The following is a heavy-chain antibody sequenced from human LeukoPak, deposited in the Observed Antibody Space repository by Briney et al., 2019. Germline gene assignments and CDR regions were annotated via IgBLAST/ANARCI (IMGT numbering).Heavy chain of an antibody. J-gene: IGHJ4*02. CDR2: TYYRSKWYN. D-gene: IGHD6-13*01. CDR3: GRRGIEAAGAFDY. Sequence: SQTLSLTCAISGDSVSSNSAAWNWIRQSPSRGLEWRGRTYYRSKWYNHYAVSVKSQITINPDTSKNQFSLQLNSVAPEDTAVYYCGRRGIEAAGAFDYWGQGTLVTVSS. V-gene: IGHV6-1*01. CDR1: GDSVSSNSAA.